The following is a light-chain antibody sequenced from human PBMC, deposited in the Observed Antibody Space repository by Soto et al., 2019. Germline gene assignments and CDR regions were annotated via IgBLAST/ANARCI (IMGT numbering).Light chain of an antibody. CDR2: GAS. Sequence: DIQMTQSPSSLSASVGDRVTITCRASQGISNYLAWYQQRPGKIPKLLIYGASTLQSGVPSRFSGSGSGTEFTLTIGSLQPEDVATYFCQNYNSAPPFTFGQGTKVDI. CDR3: QNYNSAPPFT. V-gene: IGKV1-27*01. CDR1: QGISNY. J-gene: IGKJ1*01.